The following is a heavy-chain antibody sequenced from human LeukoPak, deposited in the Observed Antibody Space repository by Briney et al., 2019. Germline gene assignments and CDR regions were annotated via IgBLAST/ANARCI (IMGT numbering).Heavy chain of an antibody. V-gene: IGHV1-3*01. CDR3: ARSGRTMVIFDWFDP. CDR2: INAGNGNT. J-gene: IGHJ5*02. D-gene: IGHD3-10*01. CDR1: GYTFTSYA. Sequence: ASVKVSCKASGYTFTSYAMHWVRQAPGQRLEWMGWINAGNGNTKYSQEFQGRVTMTRDTSISTAYMELSRLRSDDTAVYYCARSGRTMVIFDWFDPWGQGTLVTVSS.